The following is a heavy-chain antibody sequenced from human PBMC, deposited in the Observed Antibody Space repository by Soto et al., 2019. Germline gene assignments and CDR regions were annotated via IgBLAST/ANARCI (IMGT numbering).Heavy chain of an antibody. D-gene: IGHD1-1*01. CDR3: ARVERGTATTVVDALDI. CDR1: GGFVSSGNYY. Sequence: QEQLQQWGAGLLKPSETLSLTCAVYGGFVSSGNYYWSWIRQPPGKGLEWIGEMSHSGGTHFKPSLKRRITIAVDTSKNQFSLKMSSVTAADTALYYCARVERGTATTVVDALDIWGPGTMVTVSS. J-gene: IGHJ3*02. V-gene: IGHV4-34*01. CDR2: MSHSGGT.